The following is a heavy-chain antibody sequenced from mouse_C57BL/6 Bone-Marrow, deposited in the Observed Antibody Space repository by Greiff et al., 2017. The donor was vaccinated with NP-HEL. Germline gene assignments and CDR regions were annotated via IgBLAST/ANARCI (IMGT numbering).Heavy chain of an antibody. V-gene: IGHV5-4*03. CDR2: ISDGGSYT. D-gene: IGHD1-1*01. CDR3: GRVPYYYGSSYAMDY. CDR1: GFTFSSYA. J-gene: IGHJ4*01. Sequence: EVKLVESGGGLVKPGGSLKLSCAASGFTFSSYAMSWVRQTPEKRLEWVATISDGGSYTYYPDNVKGRFTISRDNAKNNLYLQMSHLKSEDTAMYYCGRVPYYYGSSYAMDYWGQGTSVTVSS.